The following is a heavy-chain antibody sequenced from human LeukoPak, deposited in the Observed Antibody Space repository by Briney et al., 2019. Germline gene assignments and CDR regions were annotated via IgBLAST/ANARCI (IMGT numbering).Heavy chain of an antibody. CDR2: IYDGGSR. CDR1: GFTVSSNY. CDR3: ARRLGYCGSTGCFANAMDI. D-gene: IGHD2-2*01. V-gene: IGHV3-53*01. J-gene: IGHJ6*04. Sequence: GGSLRLSCAAPGFTVSSNYMSWVRQAPEKGLEGVSVIYDGGSRYYADSPKGRFTISRDDSRDTVYLQMNRPRDEDTAVYYCARRLGYCGSTGCFANAMDIWGKGTTVTVSS.